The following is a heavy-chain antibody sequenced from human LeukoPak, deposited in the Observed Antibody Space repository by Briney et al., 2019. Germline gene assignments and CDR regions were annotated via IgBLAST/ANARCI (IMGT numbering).Heavy chain of an antibody. CDR1: GFTVSSNY. J-gene: IGHJ3*02. D-gene: IGHD5-12*01. V-gene: IGHV3-66*01. Sequence: PGGSLRLSCAAPGFTVSSNYMSWVRQAPGKGLEWVSVIYSGGSTYYADSVKGRFTISRDNSKNTLYLQMNSLRAEDTAVYYCARDTRWLQSGFDIWGQGTMVTVSS. CDR2: IYSGGST. CDR3: ARDTRWLQSGFDI.